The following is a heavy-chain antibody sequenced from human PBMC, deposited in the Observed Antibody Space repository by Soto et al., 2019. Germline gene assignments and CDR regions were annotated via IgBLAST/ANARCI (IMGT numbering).Heavy chain of an antibody. Sequence: SETLSLTCTVSGGSISSGGYYWSWIRQHPGKGLEWIGYIYYSGSTYYNPSLKSRVTISVDTSKNQFSLKLSSVTAADTAVYYCARRARTGQKVTPVIYYYYYGMDVWGQGTTVTVSS. CDR2: IYYSGST. CDR1: GGSISSGGYY. J-gene: IGHJ6*02. D-gene: IGHD1-1*01. CDR3: ARRARTGQKVTPVIYYYYYGMDV. V-gene: IGHV4-31*03.